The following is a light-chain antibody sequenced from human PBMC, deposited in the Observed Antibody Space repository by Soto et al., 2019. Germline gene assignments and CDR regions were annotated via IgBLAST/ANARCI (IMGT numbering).Light chain of an antibody. Sequence: QSVLTQSPSASASLGASVKLTCTLSSRHNTNAIAWHQQQPKKGPRFLMKVNSDGSHFKGDGIPDRFPGSSSGAARYLTISSLQSEDEADYYCQAWATGIHIFGGGTKLTVL. CDR3: QAWATGIHI. J-gene: IGLJ2*01. CDR2: VNSDGSH. CDR1: SRHNTNA. V-gene: IGLV4-69*01.